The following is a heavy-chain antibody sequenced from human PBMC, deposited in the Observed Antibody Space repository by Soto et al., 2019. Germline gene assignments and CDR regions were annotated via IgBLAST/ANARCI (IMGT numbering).Heavy chain of an antibody. Sequence: GESLKISCQGSGYSFTSHWITWVRQTPGKGLEWMGRIDPSDSYTNYSPSFQGRVTISADRSISTAFLQWSSLEASDTDIYYCARHGLGYCSSTSCYRYYYYGMDVWGQGTTVTVSS. V-gene: IGHV5-10-1*01. CDR1: GYSFTSHW. D-gene: IGHD2-2*01. CDR3: ARHGLGYCSSTSCYRYYYYGMDV. CDR2: IDPSDSYT. J-gene: IGHJ6*02.